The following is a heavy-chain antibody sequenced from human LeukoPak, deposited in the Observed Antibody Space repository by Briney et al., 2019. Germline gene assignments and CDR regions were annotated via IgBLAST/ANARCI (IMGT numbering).Heavy chain of an antibody. Sequence: PGRSLRLSCAASGFTFDDYAMYWVRQAPGKGLEWVSGISWNSGSIGYADSVEGRFTISRDNAKNSLYLQMNSLRAEDTALYYCAKDDSGTFDYRGQGTLVTVSS. CDR2: ISWNSGSI. D-gene: IGHD3/OR15-3a*01. CDR3: AKDDSGTFDY. V-gene: IGHV3-9*01. J-gene: IGHJ4*02. CDR1: GFTFDDYA.